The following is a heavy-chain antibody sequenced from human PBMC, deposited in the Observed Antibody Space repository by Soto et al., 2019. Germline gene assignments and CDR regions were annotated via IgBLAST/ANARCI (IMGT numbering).Heavy chain of an antibody. D-gene: IGHD6-13*01. CDR1: GFTFSSYS. Sequence: GSLRLSCAASGFTFSSYSMNWVRQAPGKGLEWVSSISSSSSYIYYADSVKGRFTISRDNAKNSLYLQMNSLRAEDTAVCYCARSSSWSLFDYWGQGTLVTVSS. CDR3: ARSSSWSLFDY. J-gene: IGHJ4*02. V-gene: IGHV3-21*01. CDR2: ISSSSSYI.